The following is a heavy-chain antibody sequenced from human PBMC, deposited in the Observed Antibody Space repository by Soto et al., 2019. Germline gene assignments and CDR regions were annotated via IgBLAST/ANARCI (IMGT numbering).Heavy chain of an antibody. CDR3: ARGPGSYGGDAYYFDY. CDR1: GFTFSSYG. Sequence: QVQLVESGGCVVQPGRSLRLSCAASGFTFSSYGMHWVRQAPGKGLEWVAVIWYDGSNKYYADSVKGRFTISRDNSKNTLYLQMNSLRAEDTAVYYCARGPGSYGGDAYYFDYWGQGTLVTVSS. D-gene: IGHD4-17*01. V-gene: IGHV3-33*01. J-gene: IGHJ4*02. CDR2: IWYDGSNK.